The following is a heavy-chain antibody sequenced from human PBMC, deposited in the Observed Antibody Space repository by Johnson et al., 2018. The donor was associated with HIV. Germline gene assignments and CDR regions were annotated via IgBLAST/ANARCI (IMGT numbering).Heavy chain of an antibody. J-gene: IGHJ3*02. CDR3: ARSGDYGAFDI. V-gene: IGHV3-11*01. D-gene: IGHD2-21*02. CDR1: GFTFSDHY. CDR2: FYRNGGST. Sequence: QVQLVESGGGLVKPGGSLRLSCAASGFTFSDHYMSWIRQAPGKGLEWVSGFYRNGGSTGYAASVKGRFPISRDNAKNSLYLQMNSLRAEDTAVYYCARSGDYGAFDIWGQGTMVTVSS.